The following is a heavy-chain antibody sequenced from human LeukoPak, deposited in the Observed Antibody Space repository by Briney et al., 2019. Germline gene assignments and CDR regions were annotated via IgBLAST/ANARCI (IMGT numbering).Heavy chain of an antibody. CDR1: GGTFSTYV. D-gene: IGHD3-3*01. V-gene: IGHV1-46*01. CDR3: ARDNPPNSRITIFGANYYYYYMDV. CDR2: INPSGGST. J-gene: IGHJ6*03. Sequence: ASVKVSCKASGGTFSTYVISWVRQAPGQGLEWMGIINPSGGSTSYAQKFQGRVTMTRDTSTSTVYMELSSLRSEDTAVYYCARDNPPNSRITIFGANYYYYYMDVWGKGTTVTVSS.